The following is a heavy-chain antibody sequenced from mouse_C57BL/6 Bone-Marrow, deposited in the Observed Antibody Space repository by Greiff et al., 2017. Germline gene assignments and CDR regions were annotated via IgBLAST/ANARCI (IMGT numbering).Heavy chain of an antibody. CDR3: TRRFLTTVVAPGFAY. CDR1: GYTFTDYE. Sequence: VQLVESGAELVRPGASVTLSCKASGYTFTDYEMHWVKQTPVHGLEWIGAIDPETGGTAYNQKFKGKAILTADKSSSTAYMELRSLTSEDSAVYYCTRRFLTTVVAPGFAYWGQGTLVTVSA. V-gene: IGHV1-15*01. D-gene: IGHD1-1*01. CDR2: IDPETGGT. J-gene: IGHJ3*01.